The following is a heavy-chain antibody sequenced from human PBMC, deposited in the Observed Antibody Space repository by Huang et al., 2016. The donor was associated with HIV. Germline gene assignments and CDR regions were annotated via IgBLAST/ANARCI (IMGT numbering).Heavy chain of an antibody. D-gene: IGHD6-6*01. J-gene: IGHJ4*02. Sequence: VQLVQSGAEVKKPGESLKISCKGSGYSFSSYWFAWVRQMPGKGLEWMGIIFPDDSDTTYSPSFEGHVTISADKSIGTAYLQWSSLKASDTAMYYCARRFSSSSGYFDYWGQGSLVTVSS. CDR1: GYSFSSYW. CDR2: IFPDDSDT. CDR3: ARRFSSSSGYFDY. V-gene: IGHV5-51*01.